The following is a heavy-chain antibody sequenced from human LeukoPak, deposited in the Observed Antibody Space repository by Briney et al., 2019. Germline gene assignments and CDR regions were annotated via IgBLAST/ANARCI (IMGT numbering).Heavy chain of an antibody. CDR3: ARVGYYGSGSYYNEAWFDP. D-gene: IGHD3-10*01. V-gene: IGHV1-18*01. CDR2: ISAYNGNT. Sequence: ASVKVSCKASGYTFTSYGISWVRQAPGQGLEWMGWISAYNGNTNYAQKLQGRVTMTTDTSTSTAYMELRSLRSDDTAVYYCARVGYYGSGSYYNEAWFDPWGQGTLVTVSS. J-gene: IGHJ5*02. CDR1: GYTFTSYG.